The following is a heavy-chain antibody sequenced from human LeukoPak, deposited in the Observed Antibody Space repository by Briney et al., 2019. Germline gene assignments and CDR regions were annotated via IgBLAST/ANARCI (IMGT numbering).Heavy chain of an antibody. CDR1: GYTFTSYY. J-gene: IGHJ5*02. Sequence: GASVKVSCKASGYTFTSYYMHWVRQAPGQGLEWMGIINPSGGSTSYAQKFQGRVTMTRDTSTSTVYMELSSLRSEDTAVYYCARDGGMVRGVPTGFDPWGQGTLVTASS. CDR2: INPSGGST. D-gene: IGHD3-10*01. V-gene: IGHV1-46*01. CDR3: ARDGGMVRGVPTGFDP.